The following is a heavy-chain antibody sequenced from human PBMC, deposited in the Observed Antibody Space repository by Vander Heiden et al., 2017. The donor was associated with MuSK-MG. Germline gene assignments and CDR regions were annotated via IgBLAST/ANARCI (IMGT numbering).Heavy chain of an antibody. CDR1: GGSFRGYY. CDR2: INHSGST. CDR3: ARGVRIAAAGTHYYGMDV. Sequence: VQLQQWGAGLLTPSETLSLPCAVYGGSFRGYYWSWIRQPPGKGLEWIGEINHSGSTNYNPPLKSRVTISVDTSKNQFSLKLSSVTAADTAVYYCARGVRIAAAGTHYYGMDVWGQGTTVTVSS. D-gene: IGHD6-13*01. J-gene: IGHJ6*02. V-gene: IGHV4-34*01.